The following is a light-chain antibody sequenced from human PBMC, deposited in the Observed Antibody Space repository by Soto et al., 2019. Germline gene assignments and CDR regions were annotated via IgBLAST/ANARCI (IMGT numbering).Light chain of an antibody. V-gene: IGKV1-5*01. CDR1: QSISSW. CDR3: QQYENYWT. CDR2: DAS. J-gene: IGKJ1*01. Sequence: DIPMTQSPSTLSATAGDRVTITCRASQSISSWLAWYQHKPGKAPKLLICDASNLDSGVPSRFSGSGSGTEFSLTISNLQPDDCATYYCQQYENYWTFGQGTRVEIK.